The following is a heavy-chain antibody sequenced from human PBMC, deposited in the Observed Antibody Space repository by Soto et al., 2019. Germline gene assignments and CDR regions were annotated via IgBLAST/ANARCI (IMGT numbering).Heavy chain of an antibody. CDR1: GFTFSSYA. J-gene: IGHJ4*02. Sequence: GGSLRLSCAASGFTFSSYAMSWVRQAPGKGLEWVSAISGSGGSTYYADSVKGRLTISRDNSKNTLYLQMNSLRAEDTAVYYCAKSHSSGWYYFDYWGQGTLVTVSS. CDR3: AKSHSSGWYYFDY. CDR2: ISGSGGST. V-gene: IGHV3-23*01. D-gene: IGHD6-19*01.